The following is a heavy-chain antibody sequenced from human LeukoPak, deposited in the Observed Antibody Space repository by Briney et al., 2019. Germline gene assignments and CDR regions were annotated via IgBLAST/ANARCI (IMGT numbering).Heavy chain of an antibody. J-gene: IGHJ4*02. Sequence: VKVSCKASGYTFTSYYMHWVRQAPGQGLEWMGIINPSGGSTSYAQKFQGRVTMTTDTSTSTAYMELRSLRPDDTAVYYCARDIDSSGRVPADYWGQGTLVTVSS. CDR3: ARDIDSSGRVPADY. V-gene: IGHV1-46*01. D-gene: IGHD3-22*01. CDR1: GYTFTSYY. CDR2: INPSGGST.